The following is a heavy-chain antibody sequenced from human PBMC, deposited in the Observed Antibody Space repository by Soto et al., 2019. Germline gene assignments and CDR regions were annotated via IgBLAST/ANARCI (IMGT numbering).Heavy chain of an antibody. J-gene: IGHJ6*02. CDR3: ARGEEGPTYYYYYYGMDV. Sequence: SDALSRTCAVYGGSFSVYYWSWIRQPPGKGLEWIGEINHRGSTNYNPSLKSRVTISVDTSKNQFSLKLSSVTAADTAVYYCARGEEGPTYYYYYYGMDVWGQGTTVTVSS. CDR1: GGSFSVYY. V-gene: IGHV4-34*01. CDR2: INHRGST.